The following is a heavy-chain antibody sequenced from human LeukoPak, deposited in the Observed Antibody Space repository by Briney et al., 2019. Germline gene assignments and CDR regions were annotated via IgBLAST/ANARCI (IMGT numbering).Heavy chain of an antibody. CDR1: GYTFTGHY. Sequence: GASVKVSCKASGYTFTGHYMHWVRQAPGQGLEWMGWINTNTGNPTYAQGFTGRFVFSLDTSVSTAYLQISSLQAEDTAIYYCATGRISSSRGGGFDYWGQGTLVTVSS. J-gene: IGHJ4*02. CDR3: ATGRISSSRGGGFDY. V-gene: IGHV7-4-1*02. CDR2: INTNTGNP. D-gene: IGHD6-13*01.